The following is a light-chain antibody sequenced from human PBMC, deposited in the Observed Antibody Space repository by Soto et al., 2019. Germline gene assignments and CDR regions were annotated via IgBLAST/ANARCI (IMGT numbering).Light chain of an antibody. CDR3: QQYNSYFWK. CDR2: AAS. V-gene: IGKV1-16*01. CDR1: QSISNY. Sequence: DIQMTQSPSSLSASVGDRVTITCRASQSISNYLNWYQQKPGEAPKLLIYAASSLQGGVPSRFSGSGSGTEFTLTISSLQPDDFETYYCQQYNSYFWKSVKGTKVDI. J-gene: IGKJ1*01.